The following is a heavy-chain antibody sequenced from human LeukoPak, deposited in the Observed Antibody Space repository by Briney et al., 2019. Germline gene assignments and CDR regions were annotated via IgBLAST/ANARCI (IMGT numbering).Heavy chain of an antibody. J-gene: IGHJ4*02. V-gene: IGHV3-30*18. Sequence: PGRSLRLSCAASGFTFSSYGMHWVRQAPGKGLEWVAVISYDGSNKYYADSVKGRFTISRDNSKNTLYLQMNSLRAEDTAVYYCAKEGSHYDILTGYYDYWGQGTLVTVSS. CDR1: GFTFSSYG. D-gene: IGHD3-9*01. CDR3: AKEGSHYDILTGYYDY. CDR2: ISYDGSNK.